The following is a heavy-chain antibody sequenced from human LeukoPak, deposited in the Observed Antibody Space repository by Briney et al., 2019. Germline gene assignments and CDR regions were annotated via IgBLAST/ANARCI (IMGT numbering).Heavy chain of an antibody. D-gene: IGHD5-18*01. CDR3: ARAGGVHDTPMDLDY. J-gene: IGHJ4*02. V-gene: IGHV4-59*11. CDR1: GASISSHY. Sequence: PSETLSLTCTVSGASISSHYWSWIRQPPGKGLEWIGDFCYSGSTNYNPSLKSRVTISVDTSKNQFSLKLSSVNAADTAVYYCARAGGVHDTPMDLDYWGQGTLVTVSS. CDR2: FCYSGST.